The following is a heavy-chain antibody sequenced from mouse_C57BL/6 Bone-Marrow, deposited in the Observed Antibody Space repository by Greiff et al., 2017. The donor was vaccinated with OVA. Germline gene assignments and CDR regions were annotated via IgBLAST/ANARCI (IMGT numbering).Heavy chain of an antibody. CDR1: GYTFTSYW. V-gene: IGHV1-69*01. CDR3: ARWGRPGGMDY. Sequence: QVQLQQPGAELVMPGASVKLSCKASGYTFTSYWMHWVKQRPGQGLEWIGEIDPSDSYTNYNQKFKGKSTLTVDKSSSTAYMQLSSLTSEDSAVYYCARWGRPGGMDYWGQGTSVTVSS. CDR2: IDPSDSYT. J-gene: IGHJ4*01.